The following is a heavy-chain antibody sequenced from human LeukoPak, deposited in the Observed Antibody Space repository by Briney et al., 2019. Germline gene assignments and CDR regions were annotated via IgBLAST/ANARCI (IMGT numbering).Heavy chain of an antibody. J-gene: IGHJ3*02. CDR3: ARTYGGTTISGVVILDAFDI. CDR2: IYYSGST. Sequence: PSETLSLTCTVSGGSISSYYWSWIRQPPGKGLEWIGYIYYSGSTNYNPSLKSRVTISVDTSKNQFSLKLSSVTAADTAVYYCARTYGGTTISGVVILDAFDIWGQGTMVTVSS. D-gene: IGHD3-3*01. V-gene: IGHV4-59*01. CDR1: GGSISSYY.